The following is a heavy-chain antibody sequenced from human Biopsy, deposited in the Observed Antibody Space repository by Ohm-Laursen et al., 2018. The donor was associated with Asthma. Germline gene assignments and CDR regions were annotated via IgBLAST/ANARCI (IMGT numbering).Heavy chain of an antibody. D-gene: IGHD3-10*01. V-gene: IGHV1-18*01. CDR3: ARAVNYSHYYGIDV. CDR1: GYTFNSAG. J-gene: IGHJ6*02. CDR2: ISVYNGNT. Sequence: GSSVKASCKASGYTFNSAGITWVRQAPGQGLEWMGWISVYNGNTKVAQKLQDRVTTITDTSTSTAYMELRSLRSDDTAVYFCARAVNYSHYYGIDVWGQGTTVTVS.